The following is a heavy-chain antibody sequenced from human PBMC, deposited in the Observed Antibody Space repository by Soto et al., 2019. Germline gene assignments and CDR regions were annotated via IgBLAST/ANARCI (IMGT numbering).Heavy chain of an antibody. V-gene: IGHV1-2*04. CDR2: INPNSGGT. CDR1: GYTFTGYY. D-gene: IGHD6-6*01. J-gene: IGHJ6*02. Sequence: ASVKVSCKASGYTFTGYYMHWVRQAPGQGLEWMGWINPNSGGTNYAQKFQGWVTMTRDTSISTAYMELSRLRSDDTAVYYCAREMYSSSSYYYYGMDVWGQETTVTVSS. CDR3: AREMYSSSSYYYYGMDV.